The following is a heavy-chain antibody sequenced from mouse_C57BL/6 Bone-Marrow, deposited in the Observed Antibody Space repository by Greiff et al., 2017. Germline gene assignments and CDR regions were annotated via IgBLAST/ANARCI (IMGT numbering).Heavy chain of an antibody. CDR3: ARRGYYYGEDY. V-gene: IGHV1-81*01. J-gene: IGHJ2*01. D-gene: IGHD1-1*01. Sequence: VQVVESGAELARPGASVKLSCKASGYTFTSYGISWVKQRTGQGLEWIGEIYPRSGNTYYNEKFKGKATLTADKSSSTAYMELRSLTSEDSAVYFCARRGYYYGEDYWGQGTTLTVSS. CDR2: IYPRSGNT. CDR1: GYTFTSYG.